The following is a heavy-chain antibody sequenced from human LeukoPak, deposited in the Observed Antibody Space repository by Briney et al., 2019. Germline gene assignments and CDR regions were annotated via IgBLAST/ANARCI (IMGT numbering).Heavy chain of an antibody. CDR3: ARERGSSGLHY. J-gene: IGHJ4*02. V-gene: IGHV3-7*03. Sequence: GGSLRLSCAASGFTFSSYWMNWARQAPGKGLEWVASINHNGNVNYYVDSVKGRFTISRDNAKNSLYLQMSNLRAEDTAVYFCARERGSSGLHYWGQGTRVTVSS. CDR1: GFTFSSYW. D-gene: IGHD3-22*01. CDR2: INHNGNVN.